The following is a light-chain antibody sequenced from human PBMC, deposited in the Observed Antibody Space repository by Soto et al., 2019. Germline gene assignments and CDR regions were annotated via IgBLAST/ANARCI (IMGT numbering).Light chain of an antibody. CDR1: SSNIGNNY. J-gene: IGLJ2*01. CDR2: DNN. CDR3: GTWDSSLSAVV. Sequence: QPVLTQPPSVSAAPGQKVTISCSGSSSNIGNNYVSWYQQFPGTAPKLLIYDNNKRPSGIPDRFSGSKSGTSATLDITGLQTGDEADYYCGTWDSSLSAVVFGGGTKLTAL. V-gene: IGLV1-51*01.